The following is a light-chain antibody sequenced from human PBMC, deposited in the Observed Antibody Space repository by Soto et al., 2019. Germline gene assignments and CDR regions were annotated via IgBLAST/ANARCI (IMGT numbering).Light chain of an antibody. Sequence: EIVLTQSPGTLSLSPGERATLSCRASQSVSSSYLAWYQQKPGQAPRLLIYGASSRATGIPDRFSGSGSGTDFTLTISRLEPEDFAVYYCQQYGSSRRTCGQGTKLEIK. CDR2: GAS. CDR1: QSVSSSY. CDR3: QQYGSSRRT. V-gene: IGKV3-20*01. J-gene: IGKJ2*02.